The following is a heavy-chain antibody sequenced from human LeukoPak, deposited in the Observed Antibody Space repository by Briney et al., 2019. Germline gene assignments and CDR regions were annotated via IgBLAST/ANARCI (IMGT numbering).Heavy chain of an antibody. V-gene: IGHV4-34*01. CDR2: INHSGST. CDR3: ARRGQLVRRNWFDP. CDR1: GGSFSGYY. D-gene: IGHD6-13*01. J-gene: IGHJ5*02. Sequence: SSETLSLTCAVYGGSFSGYYWSWIRQPPGKGLEWIGEINHSGSTNYNPSLKSRVTISADTSKNQFSLKLSSVTAADTAVYYCARRGQLVRRNWFDPWGQGTLVTVSS.